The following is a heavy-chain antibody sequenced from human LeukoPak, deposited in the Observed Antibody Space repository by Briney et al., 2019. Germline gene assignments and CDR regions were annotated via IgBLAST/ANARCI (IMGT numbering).Heavy chain of an antibody. Sequence: SETLSLTCTVSGGSISSYYWNWIRQPPGKGLEWIGYIYYSGSTKYNPSLKSRVTISVDTSKNQFSLKLSSVTAADTAVYYCARAESRYSSRWFLRPDDAFDIWGQGTMVTVSS. CDR2: IYYSGST. CDR3: ARAESRYSSRWFLRPDDAFDI. D-gene: IGHD6-13*01. J-gene: IGHJ3*02. V-gene: IGHV4-59*01. CDR1: GGSISSYY.